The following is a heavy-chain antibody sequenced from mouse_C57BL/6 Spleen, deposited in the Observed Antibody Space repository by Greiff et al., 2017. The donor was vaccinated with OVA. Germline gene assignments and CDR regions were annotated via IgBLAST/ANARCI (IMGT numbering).Heavy chain of an antibody. CDR1: GYAFSSYW. V-gene: IGHV1-80*01. CDR3: ARDDGDYGRDY. J-gene: IGHJ2*01. D-gene: IGHD2-3*01. Sequence: QVQLQESGAELVKPGASVKISCKASGYAFSSYWMNWVKQRPGKGLEWIGQIYPGDGDTNYNGKFKSKATLTADKSSSTAYMQRSSVTAEDAAVYSCARDDGDYGRDYWGQGTTLTVSS. CDR2: IYPGDGDT.